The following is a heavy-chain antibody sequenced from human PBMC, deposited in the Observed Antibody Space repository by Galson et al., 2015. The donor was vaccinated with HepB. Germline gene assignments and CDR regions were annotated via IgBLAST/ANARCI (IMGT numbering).Heavy chain of an antibody. CDR2: IIPIFGTA. CDR3: GYSYGSHYYYYMDV. D-gene: IGHD5-18*01. V-gene: IGHV1-69*13. Sequence: SVKVSCKASGGTFSSYAISWVRQAPGQGLEWMGGIIPIFGTANYAQKFQGRVTITADESTSTAYMELSSPRSEDTAVYYCGYSYGSHYYYYMDVWGKGTTVTVSS. J-gene: IGHJ6*03. CDR1: GGTFSSYA.